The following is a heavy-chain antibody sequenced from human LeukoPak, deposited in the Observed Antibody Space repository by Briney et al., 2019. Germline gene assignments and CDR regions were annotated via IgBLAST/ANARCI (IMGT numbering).Heavy chain of an antibody. CDR3: AKDPYHTIFGVVIGTFDP. J-gene: IGHJ5*02. D-gene: IGHD3-3*01. CDR2: IRYDGSNK. Sequence: GGSLRLSCAASGFTFSNYGMHWVRQAPGKGLEWVAFIRYDGSNKYYADSVKGRFTISRDNSKNTLYLQTNSLRAEDTAVYYCAKDPYHTIFGVVIGTFDPWGQGTLVTVSS. CDR1: GFTFSNYG. V-gene: IGHV3-30*02.